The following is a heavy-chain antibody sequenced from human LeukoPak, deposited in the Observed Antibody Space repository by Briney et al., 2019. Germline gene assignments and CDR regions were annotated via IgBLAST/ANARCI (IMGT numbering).Heavy chain of an antibody. CDR3: ARGPGIKWLHYYYGMDV. CDR2: IYYSGST. V-gene: IGHV4-59*01. D-gene: IGHD5-12*01. Sequence: SETLSLTCTVSGGSISSYYWSWTRQPPGKGLEWIGYIYYSGSTNYNPSLKSRVTISVDTSKNQFSLKLSSVTAADTAVYYCARGPGIKWLHYYYGMDVWGQGTLVTVSS. CDR1: GGSISSYY. J-gene: IGHJ6*02.